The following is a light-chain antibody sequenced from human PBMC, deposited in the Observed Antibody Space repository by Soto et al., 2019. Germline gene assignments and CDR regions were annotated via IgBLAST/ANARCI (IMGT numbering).Light chain of an antibody. CDR2: EVS. CDR3: TSYTNSSTLGV. J-gene: IGLJ1*01. CDR1: SSDVGAYNY. Sequence: QSALRHPASVSWSPGHSITISCAGTSSDVGAYNYVSWYQQHPGKAPKLMIYEVSNRPSGVSNRFSGSKSGDTASLTISGLQAEDEAAYYSTSYTNSSTLGVFGTGTKVTVL. V-gene: IGLV2-14*01.